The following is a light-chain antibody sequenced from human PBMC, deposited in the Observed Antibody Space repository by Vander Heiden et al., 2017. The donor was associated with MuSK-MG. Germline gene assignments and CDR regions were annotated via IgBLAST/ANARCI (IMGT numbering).Light chain of an antibody. Sequence: VIWMTQSPSLLSASTGDRVTISCRMSQGISSYLAWYQQKPWIAPELLIYAASTLQSGVPSRFSGSASGTDFTLTMSFLQSEDFTTYYCLEDDSFPWTFGHETNVRIK. V-gene: IGKV1D-8*01. CDR3: LEDDSFPWT. CDR1: QGISSY. J-gene: IGKJ1*01. CDR2: AAS.